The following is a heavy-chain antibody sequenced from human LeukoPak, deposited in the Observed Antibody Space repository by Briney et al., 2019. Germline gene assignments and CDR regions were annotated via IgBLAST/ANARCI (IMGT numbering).Heavy chain of an antibody. V-gene: IGHV3-48*03. CDR1: GFTFSSYE. J-gene: IGHJ3*02. CDR3: ARSRDYVWGSYRYRGAFDI. Sequence: GGSLRLSCAASGFTFSSYEMNWVRQAPGKGLEWVSYISSSGSTIYYADSVKSRFTISRDNAKNSLYLQMNSLRAEDTAVYYCARSRDYVWGSYRYRGAFDIWGQGTMVTVSS. CDR2: ISSSGSTI. D-gene: IGHD3-16*02.